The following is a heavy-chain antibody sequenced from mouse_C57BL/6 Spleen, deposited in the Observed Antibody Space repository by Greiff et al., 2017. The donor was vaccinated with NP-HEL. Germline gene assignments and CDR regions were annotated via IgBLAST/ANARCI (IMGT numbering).Heavy chain of an antibody. V-gene: IGHV14-1*01. CDR1: GFNIKDYY. CDR2: IDPEDGDT. D-gene: IGHD1-1*01. J-gene: IGHJ1*03. CDR3: TTSLITTVVARWYFDV. Sequence: VQLKQSGAELVRPGASVKLSCTASGFNIKDYYMHWVKQRPEQGLEWIGRIDPEDGDTEYAPKFQGKATMTADTSSNTAYLQLSSLTSEDTAVYYCTTSLITTVVARWYFDVWGTGTTVTVSS.